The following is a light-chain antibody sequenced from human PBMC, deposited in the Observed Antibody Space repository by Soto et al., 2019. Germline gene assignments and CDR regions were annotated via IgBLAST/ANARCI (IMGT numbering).Light chain of an antibody. CDR1: QDIRHE. J-gene: IGKJ4*01. CDR3: LQDDDYPFT. V-gene: IGKV1-6*01. CDR2: AAS. Sequence: AIQVTQSPSSLSASVGDRVTITCRASQDIRHEVSWYQQKPGKAPKFLIFAASNLQSGVTSRFNGSGSGTDLTRTISSLQPEDVATYFCLQDDDYPFTFGGGTKGESK.